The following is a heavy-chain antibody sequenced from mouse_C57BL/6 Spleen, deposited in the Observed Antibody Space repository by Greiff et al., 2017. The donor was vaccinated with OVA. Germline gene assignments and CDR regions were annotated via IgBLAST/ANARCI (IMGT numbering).Heavy chain of an antibody. CDR3: ARRGDDFDV. V-gene: IGHV1-50*01. CDR2: IDPSDSYT. J-gene: IGHJ1*03. Sequence: VQLQQPGAELVKPGASVKLSCKASGYTFTSYWMQWVKQRPGQGLEWIGEIDPSDSYTNYNQKFKGKATLTVDTSSSTAYMQLSSLTSEDPAVYYCARRGDDFDVWGTGTTVTVSS. CDR1: GYTFTSYW. D-gene: IGHD3-3*01.